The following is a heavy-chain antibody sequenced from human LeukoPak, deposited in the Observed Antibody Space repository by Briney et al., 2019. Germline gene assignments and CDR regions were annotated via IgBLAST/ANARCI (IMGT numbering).Heavy chain of an antibody. Sequence: EASVKVSCKASGGTFSSYAISWVRQAPGQGLEWMGGIIPIFGTANYAQKFQGRVTITAGKSTSTAYMELSSLRSEDTAVYYCARTTTYYYYMDVWGKGTTVTVSS. D-gene: IGHD1-1*01. J-gene: IGHJ6*03. CDR3: ARTTTYYYYMDV. CDR2: IIPIFGTA. V-gene: IGHV1-69*06. CDR1: GGTFSSYA.